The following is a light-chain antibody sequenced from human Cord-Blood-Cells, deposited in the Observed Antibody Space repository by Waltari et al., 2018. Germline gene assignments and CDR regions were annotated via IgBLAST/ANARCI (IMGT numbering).Light chain of an antibody. V-gene: IGKV1-39*01. CDR1: QSINSY. CDR3: QQSYSTPYS. CDR2: AAS. Sequence: DIQMTQSPSSLPASVGYRATITCRASQSINSYLYWYQQKPGKAPKLLIYAASSLQSGVPSRFSGSGSGTDFTLTISSLQPEDFATYYCQQSYSTPYSFGQGTKLEIK. J-gene: IGKJ2*03.